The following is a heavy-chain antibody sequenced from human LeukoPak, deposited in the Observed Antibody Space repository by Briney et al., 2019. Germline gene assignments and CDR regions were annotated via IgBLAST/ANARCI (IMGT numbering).Heavy chain of an antibody. V-gene: IGHV3-30*18. D-gene: IGHD4-17*01. J-gene: IGHJ4*02. CDR1: GFTFSSYG. CDR2: ISYDGSNK. Sequence: PGRSLRLSCAASGFTFSSYGMHWVRQAPGKGLEWVAVISYDGSNKYYADSVKGRFTISRDNSKNTLYLQMNSLSADDTAMYYCANEIRPNDYWGQGTLVTVSS. CDR3: ANEIRPNDY.